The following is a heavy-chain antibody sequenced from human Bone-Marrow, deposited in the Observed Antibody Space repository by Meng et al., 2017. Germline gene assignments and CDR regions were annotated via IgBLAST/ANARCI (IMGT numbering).Heavy chain of an antibody. V-gene: IGHV4-34*01. D-gene: IGHD6-6*01. J-gene: IGHJ4*02. CDR3: ARGLRAARPLLFGY. Sequence: VQLQQWGAGLLQPSEALSLTCAVYGGSFSGYYWSWIRQPPGKGLEWIGEINHSGSTNYNPSLKSRVTISVDTSKNQFSLKLSSVTAADTAVYYCARGLRAARPLLFGYWGQGTLVTVSS. CDR1: GGSFSGYY. CDR2: INHSGST.